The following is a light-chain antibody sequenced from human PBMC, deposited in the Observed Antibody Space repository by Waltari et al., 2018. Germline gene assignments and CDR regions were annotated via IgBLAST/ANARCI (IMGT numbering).Light chain of an antibody. Sequence: GDTVTITCRASQTVSNWLAWYQQKPGKAPRLLIYSSSILQSGVPSRFSGRGSGTDFSLTISSLQPEDSATYFCQQAHSFPPVTFGQGTRLEIK. CDR2: SSS. CDR3: QQAHSFPPVT. V-gene: IGKV1D-12*01. CDR1: QTVSNW. J-gene: IGKJ5*01.